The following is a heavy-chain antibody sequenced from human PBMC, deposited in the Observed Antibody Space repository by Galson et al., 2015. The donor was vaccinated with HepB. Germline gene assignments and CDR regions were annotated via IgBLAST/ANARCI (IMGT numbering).Heavy chain of an antibody. D-gene: IGHD6-13*01. V-gene: IGHV3-33*01. J-gene: IGHJ4*02. CDR3: ARDKLVAAAPLDY. Sequence: SLRLSCAASGSTFGNYGMQWVRQAPGKGLEWVALIWSDGTNKYYADSVKGRFTISRDNNKNTLYLQVDSLRGEDTAVYYCARDKLVAAAPLDYWGQGTLVTVSS. CDR2: IWSDGTNK. CDR1: GSTFGNYG.